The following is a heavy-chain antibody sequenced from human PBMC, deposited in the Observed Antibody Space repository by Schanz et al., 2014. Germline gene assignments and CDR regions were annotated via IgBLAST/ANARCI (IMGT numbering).Heavy chain of an antibody. CDR2: IYLSDGST. Sequence: QVQLVQSGAEVQKPGASVMLSCKTSGYSFNLFGVSWVRQAPGQGLEWMGRIYLSDGSTRYAQKFQGRVTVTRDTSTTTVYMDLSSLISEDTAVYYCAFDRDDAYDIWGQGTTVTVSS. CDR3: AFDRDDAYDI. V-gene: IGHV1-46*02. D-gene: IGHD3-9*01. J-gene: IGHJ3*02. CDR1: GYSFNLFG.